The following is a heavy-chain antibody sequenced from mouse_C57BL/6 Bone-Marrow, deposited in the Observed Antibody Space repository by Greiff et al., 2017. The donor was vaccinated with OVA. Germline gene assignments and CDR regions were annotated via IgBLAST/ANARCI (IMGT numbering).Heavy chain of an antibody. V-gene: IGHV2-2*01. J-gene: IGHJ1*03. CDR2: IWSGGST. CDR3: ALKGDFDV. Sequence: QVQLKESGPGLVQPSQSLSITCTVSGFSLTSYGVHWVRQSPGKGLEWLGVIWSGGSTDYNAAFISSLSNSKDNAKSQVFFRMNSLQADDTDRYYCALKGDFDVWGTGTTVTVSS. CDR1: GFSLTSYG.